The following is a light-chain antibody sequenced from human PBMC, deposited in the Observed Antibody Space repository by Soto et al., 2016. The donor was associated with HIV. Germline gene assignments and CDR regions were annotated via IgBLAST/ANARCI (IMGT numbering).Light chain of an antibody. CDR2: AAS. CDR1: QDISSY. Sequence: DIQLTQSPSFLSASVGDRVTITCRASQDISSYFAWYQQKPGSAPKVLISAASTLQSGVPSRFSGSGSGTEFTLTITSLQPEDFATYYCQQVLSYPFTFGGRDQGGDQT. V-gene: IGKV1-9*01. J-gene: IGKJ4*01. CDR3: QQVLSYPFT.